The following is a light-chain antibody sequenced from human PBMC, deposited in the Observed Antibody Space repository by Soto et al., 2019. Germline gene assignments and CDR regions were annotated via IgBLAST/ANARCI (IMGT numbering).Light chain of an antibody. Sequence: QSALTQPASVSGSPGQSITISCTGTSSDVGAYNFVSWYQQHPGKAPKLMIYDVTNRPSGVSSGFSGSKSGNTASLAISGLQAEDEADYYCSSYTTSNTLVFGGGTKLTVL. CDR3: SSYTTSNTLV. CDR1: SSDVGAYNF. J-gene: IGLJ2*01. CDR2: DVT. V-gene: IGLV2-14*03.